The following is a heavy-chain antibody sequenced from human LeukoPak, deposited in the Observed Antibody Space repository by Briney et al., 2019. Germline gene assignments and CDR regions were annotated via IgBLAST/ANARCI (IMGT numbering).Heavy chain of an antibody. CDR1: GFTFGDYA. CDR3: ARVQRGIAVALDY. Sequence: GGSLRLSCTASGFTFGDYAMTWVRQAPGKGLEWVSYISTTGSSIYYADSVEGRFTISRDNVKNLLYLQMNSLRAEDTAVYYCARVQRGIAVALDYWGQGTLATVSS. D-gene: IGHD6-19*01. V-gene: IGHV3-48*03. J-gene: IGHJ4*02. CDR2: ISTTGSSI.